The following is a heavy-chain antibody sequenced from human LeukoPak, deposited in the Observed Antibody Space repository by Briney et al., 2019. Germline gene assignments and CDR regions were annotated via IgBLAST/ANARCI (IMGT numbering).Heavy chain of an antibody. CDR2: IYYSGST. CDR3: ARAAVAGLFDY. J-gene: IGHJ4*02. V-gene: IGHV4-59*01. D-gene: IGHD6-19*01. CDR1: GASISTYY. Sequence: SETLSLTCTVSGASISTYYWNWIRQPPGKGLEWIGYIYYSGSTNYNPSLKSRVTISVDTSKNQFSLKLSSVTAADTAVYYCARAAVAGLFDYWGQGTLVTVSS.